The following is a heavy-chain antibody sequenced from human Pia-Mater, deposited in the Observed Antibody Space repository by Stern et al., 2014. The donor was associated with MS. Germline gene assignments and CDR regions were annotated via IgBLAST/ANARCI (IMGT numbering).Heavy chain of an antibody. D-gene: IGHD2-8*02. CDR1: GDSISSYTHY. CDR2: VYYSGAT. Sequence: QVQLVESGPGLVKPSETLSLTCAVSGDSISSYTHYWAWIRQPPGKGLEWIGSVYYSGATYYNPSLKRPVTISVDTSKNHFSLGLNSVTAADTAVYYCAKHACTGAACPFDLWGQGTLATVSS. J-gene: IGHJ4*02. V-gene: IGHV4-39*01. CDR3: AKHACTGAACPFDL.